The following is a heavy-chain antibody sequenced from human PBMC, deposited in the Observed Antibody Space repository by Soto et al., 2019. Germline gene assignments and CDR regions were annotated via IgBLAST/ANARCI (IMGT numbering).Heavy chain of an antibody. J-gene: IGHJ5*02. Sequence: SETLSLTCTVSGGSISSYYWSWIRQPPGKGLEWIGYINHSGSTNYNPSLKSRVTISVDTSKNQFSLKLSSVTAADTAVYYCARFGRERQPIGTWGQGTLVTVS. CDR1: GGSISSYY. D-gene: IGHD3-10*01. CDR3: ARFGRERQPIGT. V-gene: IGHV4-59*12. CDR2: INHSGST.